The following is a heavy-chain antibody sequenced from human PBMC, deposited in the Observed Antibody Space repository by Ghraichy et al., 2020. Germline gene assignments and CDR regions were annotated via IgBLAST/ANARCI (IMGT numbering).Heavy chain of an antibody. CDR3: ARAWRQQLVYGDLDYFDY. D-gene: IGHD6-13*01. Sequence: GGSLRLSCAASGFTFSSYWMHWVRQAPGKGLVWVSRINSDGSSTSYADSVKGRFTISRDNAKNTLYLQMNSLRAEDTAVYYCARAWRQQLVYGDLDYFDYWGQGTLVTVSS. J-gene: IGHJ4*02. CDR2: INSDGSST. V-gene: IGHV3-74*01. CDR1: GFTFSSYW.